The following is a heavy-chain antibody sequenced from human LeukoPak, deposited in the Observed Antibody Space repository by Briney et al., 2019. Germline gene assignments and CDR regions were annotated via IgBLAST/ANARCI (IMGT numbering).Heavy chain of an antibody. CDR1: GKPMIGYY. CDR3: ARRTSSGTFFDF. Sequence: SETLSLTCTVSGKPMIGYYWTWIRRSPGKSLEWIGSVLHTGRATYNPSFKSRLTMSVDASTKQFSLNLKSVTTTDTAIYYCARRTSSGTFFDFWGQGALVTVSS. CDR2: VLHTGRA. D-gene: IGHD1-1*01. J-gene: IGHJ4*02. V-gene: IGHV4-4*08.